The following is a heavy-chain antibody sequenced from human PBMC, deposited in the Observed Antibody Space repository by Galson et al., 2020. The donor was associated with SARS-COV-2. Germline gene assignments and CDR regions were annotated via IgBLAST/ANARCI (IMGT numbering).Heavy chain of an antibody. CDR1: GYTFTDYY. Sequence: ASVKVSCKASGYTFTDYYIHWVRQAPGQVLELMGWINPKSGGTNYAQKFEGRVTMTRDTSITTAYMELSRLRADDTAVDYCARLRYYDVLTGYIVDVWGQGTMVTVSS. V-gene: IGHV1-2*02. J-gene: IGHJ6*02. CDR3: ARLRYYDVLTGYIVDV. D-gene: IGHD3-9*01. CDR2: INPKSGGT.